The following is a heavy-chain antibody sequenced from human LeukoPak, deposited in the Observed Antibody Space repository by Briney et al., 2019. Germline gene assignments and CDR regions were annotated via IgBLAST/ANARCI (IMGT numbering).Heavy chain of an antibody. D-gene: IGHD3-16*02. CDR1: GGSFSGYY. CDR2: INHSGST. J-gene: IGHJ5*02. CDR3: GRGGEHADYVWVSYRRPPNWFDL. Sequence: ETLSLTCAVYGGSFSGYYWSWIRQPPGKGLEWIGEINHSGSTNYNPSLKSRVTISVDTSKNQFSLKLSSVTAADTAVYYCGRGGEHADYVWVSYRRPPNWFDLWGQGTLVTVSS. V-gene: IGHV4-34*01.